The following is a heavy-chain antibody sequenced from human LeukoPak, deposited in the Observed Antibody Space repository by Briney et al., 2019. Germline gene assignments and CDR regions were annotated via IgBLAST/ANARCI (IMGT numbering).Heavy chain of an antibody. CDR2: ISSSSTYT. J-gene: IGHJ4*02. V-gene: IGHV3-11*06. CDR3: ARGGIEVAGTKSY. Sequence: GGSLRLSCAASGFTFSDYYMSWIRQAPGKGLEWVSCISSSSTYTNYADSVKGRFTISRDNAKNSLYLQMNSLRAEDTAVYYCARGGIEVAGTKSYWGQGTLVTVSS. CDR1: GFTFSDYY. D-gene: IGHD6-19*01.